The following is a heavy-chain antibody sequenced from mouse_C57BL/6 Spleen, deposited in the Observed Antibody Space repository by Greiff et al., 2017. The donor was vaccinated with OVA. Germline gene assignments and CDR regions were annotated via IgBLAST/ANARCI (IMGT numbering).Heavy chain of an antibody. J-gene: IGHJ2*01. V-gene: IGHV1-76*01. Sequence: QVQLQQSGAELVRPGASVKLSCKASGYTFTDYYINWVKQRPGQGLEWIARIYPGSGNTYYNEKFKGKATLTAEKSSSPAYMQLSSLTSEDSAVYFCARLIADYYGSLDYWGQGTTLTVSS. CDR1: GYTFTDYY. CDR3: ARLIADYYGSLDY. D-gene: IGHD1-1*01. CDR2: IYPGSGNT.